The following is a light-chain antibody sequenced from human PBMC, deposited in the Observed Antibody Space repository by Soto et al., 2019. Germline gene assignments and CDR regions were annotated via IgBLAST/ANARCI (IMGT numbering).Light chain of an antibody. CDR2: GAS. V-gene: IGKV3-20*01. CDR3: QQFGRSPPAWT. CDR1: QSVSSNY. J-gene: IGKJ1*01. Sequence: ETVLTQSPGTLSLSPGERATLSCRASQSVSSNYLAWYQQKPGQAPRLLIYGASTRATGIPDRFSGSGSGTDFTLTISRLEPEDGAVYYCQQFGRSPPAWTFGQGTKVEIK.